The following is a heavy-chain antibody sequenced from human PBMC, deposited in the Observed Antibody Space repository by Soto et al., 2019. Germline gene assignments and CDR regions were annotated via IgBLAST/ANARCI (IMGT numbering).Heavy chain of an antibody. CDR1: GLSITDSEMG. CDR2: IDSSGEK. V-gene: IGHV2-26*01. Sequence: QVTLKESGPVLVKPTETLTLRCTVSGLSITDSEMGVSWIRQPPGQPLEWLAHIDSSGEKSYRTFLKSRRAISKDTSKSQRVLTMTKMDPADTATYYCARRHLAVAVSPWFDPWGQGIPVTVSS. J-gene: IGHJ5*02. D-gene: IGHD6-19*01. CDR3: ARRHLAVAVSPWFDP.